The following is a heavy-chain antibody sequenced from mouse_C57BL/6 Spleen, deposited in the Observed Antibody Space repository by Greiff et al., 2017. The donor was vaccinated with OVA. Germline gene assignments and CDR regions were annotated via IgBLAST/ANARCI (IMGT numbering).Heavy chain of an antibody. D-gene: IGHD1-1*01. V-gene: IGHV1-59*01. J-gene: IGHJ2*01. Sequence: QVQLQQPGAELVRPGTSVKLSCKASGYTFTSYWMHWVKQRPGQGLEWMGVIDPSDSYTNYNQKFKGKATLTVDTSSNTAYMQLSSLTSEDSAVYYCARAYYYGSSYVGFDYWGQGTTLTVSS. CDR2: IDPSDSYT. CDR1: GYTFTSYW. CDR3: ARAYYYGSSYVGFDY.